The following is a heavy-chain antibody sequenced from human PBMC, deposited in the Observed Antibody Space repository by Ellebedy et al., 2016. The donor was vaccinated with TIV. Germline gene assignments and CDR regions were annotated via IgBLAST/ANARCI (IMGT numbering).Heavy chain of an antibody. CDR2: INHSGSI. Sequence: SETLSLXXAVYGGSFSGYYWTWIRQPPGKGLQWIGEINHSGSINYDPSLKSRVTLSVDTSKNQFSLKLNSVTAADTGAYYCASGRQSYDSSAYYLDSWGQGTQVIVSS. V-gene: IGHV4-34*01. CDR1: GGSFSGYY. J-gene: IGHJ5*01. D-gene: IGHD3-22*01. CDR3: ASGRQSYDSSAYYLDS.